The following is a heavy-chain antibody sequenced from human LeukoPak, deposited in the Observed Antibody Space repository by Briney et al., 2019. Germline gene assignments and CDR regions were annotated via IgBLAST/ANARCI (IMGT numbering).Heavy chain of an antibody. Sequence: PGRSLRLSCAASGFTFSSCGMHWVRQAPGKGLEWVAVIWYDGSNKYYADSVKGRFTISRDNSKNTLYLQMNSLRAEDTAVYYCAKGRVEMATIVDYWGQGTLVTVSS. J-gene: IGHJ4*02. D-gene: IGHD5-24*01. CDR3: AKGRVEMATIVDY. CDR2: IWYDGSNK. CDR1: GFTFSSCG. V-gene: IGHV3-33*06.